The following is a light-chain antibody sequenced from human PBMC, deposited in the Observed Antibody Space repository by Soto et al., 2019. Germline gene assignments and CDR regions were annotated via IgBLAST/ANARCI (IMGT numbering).Light chain of an antibody. CDR3: QHYNSDSVA. J-gene: IGKJ1*01. CDR2: KAS. CDR1: QTISSW. V-gene: IGKV1-5*03. Sequence: DIQMTQSPSTLSGSVGDRVTITCRASQTISSWLAWYQQKPGKAPKLLIYKASTLKSGVPSRFRGSGSGTELTLTISSLQPDDFATYYCQHYNSDSVAIGQGTKVDIK.